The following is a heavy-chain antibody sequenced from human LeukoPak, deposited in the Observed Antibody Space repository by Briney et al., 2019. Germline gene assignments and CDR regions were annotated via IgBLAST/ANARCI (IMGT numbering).Heavy chain of an antibody. Sequence: GGSLRLSCAASGFTFSGSAMHWVRQASGKGLEWVGRIRSKANSYATAYAASVKGRFTISRDNPKNTLYLQMNSLGPEDTAVYYCAKEGGTGDVNTGAFDIWGQGTMVTVSS. CDR2: IRSKANSYAT. J-gene: IGHJ3*02. CDR3: AKEGGTGDVNTGAFDI. CDR1: GFTFSGSA. V-gene: IGHV3-73*01. D-gene: IGHD7-27*01.